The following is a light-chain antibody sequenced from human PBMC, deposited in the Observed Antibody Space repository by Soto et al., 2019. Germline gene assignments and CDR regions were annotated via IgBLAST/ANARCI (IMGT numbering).Light chain of an antibody. J-gene: IGLJ3*02. CDR3: AAWGDSLNTWV. CDR1: SSNIGSNA. Sequence: QPVLTQPPSASGTPGQRVSISCTGSSSNIGSNAVSWYRHFPGTAPKVLIYSDDQRPSGVPDRFSGSKSGTSASLAISGLRAEDEADYFCAAWGDSLNTWVFGGGTKLTVL. CDR2: SDD. V-gene: IGLV1-44*01.